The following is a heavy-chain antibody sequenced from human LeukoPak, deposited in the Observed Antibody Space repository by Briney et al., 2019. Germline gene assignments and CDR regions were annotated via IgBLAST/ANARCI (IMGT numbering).Heavy chain of an antibody. CDR3: ARDCNRGSCPDL. CDR1: GGTFSSYA. D-gene: IGHD2-15*01. CDR2: IIPTFGTA. J-gene: IGHJ5*02. Sequence: SVKVSCKASGGTFSSYAISWVRQAPGQGLEWMGGIIPTFGTANYAQKFQGRVTITADESTSTAYMELSSLRSEDTAVYYCARDCNRGSCPDLWGQGTLVTVSS. V-gene: IGHV1-69*13.